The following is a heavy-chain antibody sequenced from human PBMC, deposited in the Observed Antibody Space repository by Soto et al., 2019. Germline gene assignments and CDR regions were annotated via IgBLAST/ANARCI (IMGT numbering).Heavy chain of an antibody. Sequence: PGGSLRLSCAASGFTFSNYWMTWVRQAPGKGLEWVANIKEDGSEKHYVDSVKGRFTISRDNAKNSLYLQMNSLRVEDTAVYFCSRDVVVGAKALNYWGTGALVTVSS. CDR2: IKEDGSEK. CDR3: SRDVVVGAKALNY. V-gene: IGHV3-7*01. CDR1: GFTFSNYW. D-gene: IGHD2-21*01. J-gene: IGHJ4*02.